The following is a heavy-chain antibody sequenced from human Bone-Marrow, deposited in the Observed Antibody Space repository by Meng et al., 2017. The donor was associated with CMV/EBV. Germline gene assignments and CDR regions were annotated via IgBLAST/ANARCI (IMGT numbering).Heavy chain of an antibody. Sequence: GESLKISCAASGFTFSTYWMNWVRQAPGKGLEWVSSISSSSSYIYYADSVKGRFTISRDNAKNSLYLQMNSLRAEDTAVYYCARVQITIFGVVIDHYYYYGMDVWGQGTTVTVSS. D-gene: IGHD3-3*01. CDR1: GFTFSTYW. CDR2: ISSSSSYI. CDR3: ARVQITIFGVVIDHYYYYGMDV. J-gene: IGHJ6*02. V-gene: IGHV3-21*01.